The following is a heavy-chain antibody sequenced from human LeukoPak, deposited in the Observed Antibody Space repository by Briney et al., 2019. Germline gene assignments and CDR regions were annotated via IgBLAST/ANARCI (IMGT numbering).Heavy chain of an antibody. CDR2: IWFDGSNK. D-gene: IGHD2-15*01. Sequence: GRSLRLSCAASGFTFSNYGMHWVRQAPGKGLERVAVIWFDGSNKFYADSVKGRFTISRDNSKNTLYLQMNGLRAEDTAVYYCARDRLGYCSGGSCYSAYDGFDIWGQGTMVTVSS. CDR1: GFTFSNYG. V-gene: IGHV3-33*01. J-gene: IGHJ3*02. CDR3: ARDRLGYCSGGSCYSAYDGFDI.